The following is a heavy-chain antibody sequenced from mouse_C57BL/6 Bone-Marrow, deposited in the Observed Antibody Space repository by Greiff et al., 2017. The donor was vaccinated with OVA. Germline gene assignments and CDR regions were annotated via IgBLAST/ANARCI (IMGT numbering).Heavy chain of an antibody. Sequence: QVHVKQPGAELVKPGASVKMSCKASGYTFTSYWITWVKQRPGQGLEWIGDIYPGSGSTNYNEKFKSKATLTVDTSSSTAYMQLSSLTSEDSAVYYCARGGGYLYYAMDYWGQGTSVTVSS. CDR3: ARGGGYLYYAMDY. J-gene: IGHJ4*01. D-gene: IGHD2-2*01. V-gene: IGHV1-55*01. CDR1: GYTFTSYW. CDR2: IYPGSGST.